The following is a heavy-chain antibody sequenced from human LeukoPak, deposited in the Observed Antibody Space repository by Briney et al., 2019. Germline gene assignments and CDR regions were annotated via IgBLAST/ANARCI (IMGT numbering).Heavy chain of an antibody. CDR1: GGSISSYY. J-gene: IGHJ5*02. CDR3: ARGSDYDPFDP. Sequence: PSDTLSLTGTVSGGSISSYYWSWILQPRGKGLEWIGYIYYSGSTNYNPSLKSRVTISVDTSKNQFSLKLSSVTAADTAVYYCARGSDYDPFDPWGQGTLVTVSS. D-gene: IGHD3-16*01. CDR2: IYYSGST. V-gene: IGHV4-59*01.